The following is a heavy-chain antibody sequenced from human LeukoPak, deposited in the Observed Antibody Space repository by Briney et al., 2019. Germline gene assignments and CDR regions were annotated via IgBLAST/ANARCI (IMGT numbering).Heavy chain of an antibody. V-gene: IGHV3-74*01. D-gene: IGHD2-2*02. CDR1: GFTFSSYW. J-gene: IGHJ5*02. CDR2: INNDGRSA. Sequence: GGSLRLSCAASGFTFSSYWMHWVRQGPGKGLVWVSRINNDGRSANYADSAKGRFTISRDNAKNTLYLQMNSLRAEDTAVYYCARDRKVVPAAIRAENWFDPWGQGTLVTVSS. CDR3: ARDRKVVPAAIRAENWFDP.